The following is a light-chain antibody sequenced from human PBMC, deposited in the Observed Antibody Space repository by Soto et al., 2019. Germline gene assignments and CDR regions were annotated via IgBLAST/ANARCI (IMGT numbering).Light chain of an antibody. V-gene: IGKV3-20*01. Sequence: FVLTQSPVTLSLSPGEGATLSCRASQSVGSTCLAWYQQKPGQAPRLLIYDTSSRATGIPARCSGSGSGTDFTRTISGLEPEDFAVYYCQQCGVSPWTFGQGTKV. CDR1: QSVGSTC. J-gene: IGKJ1*01. CDR2: DTS. CDR3: QQCGVSPWT.